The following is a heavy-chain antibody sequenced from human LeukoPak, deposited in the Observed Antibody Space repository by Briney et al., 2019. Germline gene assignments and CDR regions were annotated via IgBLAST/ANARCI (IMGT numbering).Heavy chain of an antibody. CDR1: GGTFNTHI. CDR3: TRVTLRGSKYNWFDP. D-gene: IGHD1-26*01. J-gene: IGHJ5*02. CDR2: ITPIIGTT. Sequence: GSSVEVSCRSSGGTFNTHIFNWVRQAPGQGLEWMGRITPIIGTTKYAQRFQGRVTITADTSTSTAYLELRGLTYDDSAVYYCTRVTLRGSKYNWFDPWGQGTHVSVSS. V-gene: IGHV1-69*08.